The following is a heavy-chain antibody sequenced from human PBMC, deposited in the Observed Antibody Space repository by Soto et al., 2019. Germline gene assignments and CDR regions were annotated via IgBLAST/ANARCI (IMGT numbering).Heavy chain of an antibody. Sequence: QVQLQESGPGLVKPSQTLSLTCTVSGGSISSGDYYWSWIRQPPGKGREWIGYIYYSGSTYYNPSLKSRVTTSVDSSKNQFSQKLSSVTAADTALYYYAREPQDSLTGYDLLYPDAFDIWGQGTMVTVSS. CDR2: IYYSGST. CDR1: GGSISSGDYY. CDR3: AREPQDSLTGYDLLYPDAFDI. V-gene: IGHV4-30-4*01. J-gene: IGHJ3*02. D-gene: IGHD3-9*01.